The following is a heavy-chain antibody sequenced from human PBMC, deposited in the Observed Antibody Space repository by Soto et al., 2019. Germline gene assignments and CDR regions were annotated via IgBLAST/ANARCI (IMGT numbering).Heavy chain of an antibody. CDR1: GFTFDDYA. CDR3: AKAATVTFYYGMDV. D-gene: IGHD4-4*01. V-gene: IGHV3-9*01. J-gene: IGHJ6*02. Sequence: TVGSLRLSCAASGFTFDDYAMHWVRQAPGKGLEWVSGISWNSGSIGYADSVKGRFTISRDNAKNSLYLQMNSLRAEDTALYYCAKAATVTFYYGMDVWGQGTTVTVSS. CDR2: ISWNSGSI.